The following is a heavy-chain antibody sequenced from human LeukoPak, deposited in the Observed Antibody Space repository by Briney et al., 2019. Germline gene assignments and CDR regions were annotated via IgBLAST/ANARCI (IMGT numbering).Heavy chain of an antibody. CDR2: INPTGGST. Sequence: ASVKVSCKASGYTFTSYYMHWVRQAPGQGLEWMGMINPTGGSTSYAQKFQGRVTMTRDTSTSTVYMELSSLRSEDTAVYYCAKNRFFSTPIGIVVVPAASGWFDPWGQGTLVTVSS. D-gene: IGHD2-2*01. CDR3: AKNRFFSTPIGIVVVPAASGWFDP. J-gene: IGHJ5*02. V-gene: IGHV1-46*01. CDR1: GYTFTSYY.